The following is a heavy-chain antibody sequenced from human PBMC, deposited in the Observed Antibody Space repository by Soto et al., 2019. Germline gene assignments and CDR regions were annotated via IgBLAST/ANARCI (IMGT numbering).Heavy chain of an antibody. CDR3: ARIRTLSDAFDI. Sequence: SETLSLTCTVSGGSISSYYWSWIRQPPGKGLEWIGYIYYSGSTNYNPSLKSRVTISVDTSKNQFSLKLSSVTAADTAVYYCARIRTLSDAFDIWGQGTMVTVSS. CDR1: GGSISSYY. V-gene: IGHV4-59*08. D-gene: IGHD1-1*01. J-gene: IGHJ3*02. CDR2: IYYSGST.